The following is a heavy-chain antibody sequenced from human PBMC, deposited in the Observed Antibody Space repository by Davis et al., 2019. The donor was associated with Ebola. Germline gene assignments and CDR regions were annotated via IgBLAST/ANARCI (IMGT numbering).Heavy chain of an antibody. J-gene: IGHJ6*04. V-gene: IGHV4-59*01. CDR3: ARVVPFGDPAMGV. D-gene: IGHD2-8*01. CDR1: GGSISSYY. CDR2: IYYSGST. Sequence: PSETLSLTCTVSGGSISSYYWSWIRQPPGKGLEWIGYIYYSGSTNYNPSLKSRVTISVDTSKNQFSLKLSSVTAADTAVYYCARVVPFGDPAMGVWGKGTTVTVSS.